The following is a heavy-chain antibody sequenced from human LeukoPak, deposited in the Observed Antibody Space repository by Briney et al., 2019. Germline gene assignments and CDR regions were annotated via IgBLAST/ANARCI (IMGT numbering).Heavy chain of an antibody. CDR3: ARDNPFRSSQADY. V-gene: IGHV4-61*02. CDR1: GGSISSGTYY. CDR2: IYTSGNT. J-gene: IGHJ4*02. D-gene: IGHD1-26*01. Sequence: SETLSLTCTVSGGSISSGTYYWSWIRQPAGKGLEWIGRIYTSGNTNYNPSLKSRATISVDTSKNQFSLKLSSVTAADTAVYYCARDNPFRSSQADYWGQGTLVTVSS.